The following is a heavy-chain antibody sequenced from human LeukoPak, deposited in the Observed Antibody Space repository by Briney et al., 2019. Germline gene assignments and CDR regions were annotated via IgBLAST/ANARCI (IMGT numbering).Heavy chain of an antibody. CDR1: GYTFTSYG. V-gene: IGHV1-18*01. J-gene: IGHJ3*02. CDR2: ISAYNGNT. CDR3: ARAPYSYYDSSGDDDAFDI. D-gene: IGHD3-22*01. Sequence: ASVKVSCKASGYTFTSYGISWVRQAPGQGLEWMGWISAYNGNTNYAQKLQGRVTMTTDTSTSTAYMELRSLRSDDTAVYYCARAPYSYYDSSGDDDAFDIWGQGTMVTVSS.